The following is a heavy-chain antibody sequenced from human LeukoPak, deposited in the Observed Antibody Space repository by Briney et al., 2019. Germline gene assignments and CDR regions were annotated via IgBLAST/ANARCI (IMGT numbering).Heavy chain of an antibody. D-gene: IGHD6-6*01. CDR1: GFTFSSYG. J-gene: IGHJ4*02. Sequence: GGSLRLSCAASGFTFSSYGMHWVRQAPGKGLEWVAVISYDGSNKYYADSVKGRFTISRDNSKNTLYLQMNSLRAEDTAVYHCANEYSSSHPYDYWGQGTLVTVSS. CDR2: ISYDGSNK. V-gene: IGHV3-30*18. CDR3: ANEYSSSHPYDY.